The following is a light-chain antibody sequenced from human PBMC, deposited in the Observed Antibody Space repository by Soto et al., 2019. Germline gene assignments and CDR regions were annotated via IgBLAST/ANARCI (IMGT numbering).Light chain of an antibody. CDR1: SSDVGRYNY. Sequence: QSVLTQPASVSGSPGQSITISCTGTSSDVGRYNYVSWYQQNPGKAPKFIIYDVSNRPSGVSSRFSGSKSGNTASLTISGLQAEDEADYYCNSYTSTNTPYVFGTGTQLTVL. J-gene: IGLJ1*01. V-gene: IGLV2-14*03. CDR2: DVS. CDR3: NSYTSTNTPYV.